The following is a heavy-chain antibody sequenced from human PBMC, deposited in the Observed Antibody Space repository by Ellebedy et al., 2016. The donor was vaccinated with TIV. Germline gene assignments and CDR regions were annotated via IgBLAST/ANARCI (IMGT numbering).Heavy chain of an antibody. Sequence: SETLSLTCTVSGDSINSYYWSWIRQPPGKGLEWIGEINHSGSTNYNPSLKSRVTISVDTSKNQFSLKVSSVTAADTAVYYCARLFDDYSSYFDYWGQGTLVTVSS. CDR2: INHSGST. V-gene: IGHV4-34*01. CDR3: ARLFDDYSSYFDY. CDR1: GDSINSYY. J-gene: IGHJ4*02. D-gene: IGHD4-11*01.